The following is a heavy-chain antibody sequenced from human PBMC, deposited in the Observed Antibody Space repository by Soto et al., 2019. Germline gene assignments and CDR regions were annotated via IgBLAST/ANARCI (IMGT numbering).Heavy chain of an antibody. CDR2: IFPTGNT. CDR1: SGSLSNYY. V-gene: IGHV4-4*07. J-gene: IGHJ4*01. CDR3: ARATYFSDSSGYTRCLDY. D-gene: IGHD3-22*01. Sequence: SATLSLTCTVSSGSLSNYYWSWIRQPAGKGLEWIGRIFPTGNTDYNPSLRSRVTMSVDTLKKQFSLKLNSVTAADTAVYYCARATYFSDSSGYTRCLDYWG.